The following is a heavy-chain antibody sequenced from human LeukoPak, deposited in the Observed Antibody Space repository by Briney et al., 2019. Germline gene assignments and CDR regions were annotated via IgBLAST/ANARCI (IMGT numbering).Heavy chain of an antibody. CDR2: ISGSGRTI. D-gene: IGHD1-14*01. CDR1: GFILNNHA. Sequence: GGSMRLSCAASGFILNNHAMTWVRQAPGKGLQWISVISGSGRTIEYEDSVKGRFTISRDNSKNTVSLQMNSLRAEDTAVYYCASSFRSNRWFDPWGQGTLVTVSS. V-gene: IGHV3-23*01. J-gene: IGHJ5*02. CDR3: ASSFRSNRWFDP.